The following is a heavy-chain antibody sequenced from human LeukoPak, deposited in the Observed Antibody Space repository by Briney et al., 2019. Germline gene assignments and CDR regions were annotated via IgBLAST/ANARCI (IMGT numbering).Heavy chain of an antibody. CDR3: ARDLLRYDP. CDR2: INPSGGST. V-gene: IGHV1-46*01. J-gene: IGHJ5*02. Sequence: GASVKVSCKASGYTFTSYYMHWVRQAPGQGLEWMGIINPSGGSTSYAQKLQGRVTMTTDTSTSTAYMELRSLRSDDTAVYYCARDLLRYDPWGQGTLVTVST. CDR1: GYTFTSYY. D-gene: IGHD3-10*01.